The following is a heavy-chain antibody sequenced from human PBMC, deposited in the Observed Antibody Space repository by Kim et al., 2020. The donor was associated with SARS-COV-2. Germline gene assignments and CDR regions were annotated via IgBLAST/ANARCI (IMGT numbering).Heavy chain of an antibody. CDR3: AREVVSATWSAYNWFDP. D-gene: IGHD2-15*01. CDR1: GGSISSYY. J-gene: IGHJ5*02. V-gene: IGHV4-59*13. CDR2: IYYSGST. Sequence: SETLSLTCTVSGGSISSYYWSWIRQPPGKGLEWIGYIYYSGSTNYNPSLKSRVTISVDTSKNQFSLKLSSVTAADTAVYYCAREVVSATWSAYNWFDPWGQGTLVTVSS.